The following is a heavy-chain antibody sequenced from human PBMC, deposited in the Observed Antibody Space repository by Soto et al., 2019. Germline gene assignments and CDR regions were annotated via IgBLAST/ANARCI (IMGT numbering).Heavy chain of an antibody. J-gene: IGHJ6*02. CDR2: INPNSGGT. V-gene: IGHV1-2*04. Sequence: GASVKVSCKASGYTFTGYYMRWVRQAPGQGLEWMGWINPNSGGTNYAQKFQGWVTMTRDTSISTAYMELSRLRSDDTAVYYCARGLSSSAKYGMDVWGQGTTVTVSS. CDR3: ARGLSSSAKYGMDV. D-gene: IGHD6-13*01. CDR1: GYTFTGYY.